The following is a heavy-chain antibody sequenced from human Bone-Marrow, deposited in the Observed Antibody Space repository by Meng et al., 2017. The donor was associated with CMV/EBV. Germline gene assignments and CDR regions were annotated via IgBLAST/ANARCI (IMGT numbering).Heavy chain of an antibody. D-gene: IGHD2-15*01. CDR2: ISASGDNT. CDR1: GFIFSGYA. Sequence: GESLKISCAASGFIFSGYAMSWVRQAPGKGLEWVSGISASGDNTYYADSVKGRFTISRDNSKNTLDLQMNSLRSGDTAVYYCVKEGAYIVASPIFFDYWGQGNLVTVYS. V-gene: IGHV3-23*01. CDR3: VKEGAYIVASPIFFDY. J-gene: IGHJ4*02.